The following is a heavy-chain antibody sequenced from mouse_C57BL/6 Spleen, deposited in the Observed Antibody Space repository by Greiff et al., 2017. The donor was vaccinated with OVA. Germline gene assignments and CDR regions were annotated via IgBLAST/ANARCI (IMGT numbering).Heavy chain of an antibody. CDR3: ESDDYGSLYAMDY. CDR2: ISDGGSYT. Sequence: EVKLVESGGGLVKPGGSLKLSCAASGFTFSSYAMSWVRQTPEKRLEWVATISDGGSYTYYPDNVQGRFTISRDNAKNHLYLQLSHLKTEDTAMYDCESDDYGSLYAMDYWGKGTSVTVSS. D-gene: IGHD1-1*01. V-gene: IGHV5-4*03. CDR1: GFTFSSYA. J-gene: IGHJ4*01.